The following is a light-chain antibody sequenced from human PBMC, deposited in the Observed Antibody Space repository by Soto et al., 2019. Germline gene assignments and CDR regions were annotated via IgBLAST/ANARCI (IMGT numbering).Light chain of an antibody. J-gene: IGLJ2*01. Sequence: QSALTQPPSASGSPGQSVTLSCTGTSSDVGGYNYVSWYQQHPGKAPKLMIYEVSKRPSGVPDRFSGSKSGNTASLTVSGLQAEDEADCYCSSYAGSNNLVFGGGTKLTVL. CDR2: EVS. V-gene: IGLV2-8*01. CDR1: SSDVGGYNY. CDR3: SSYAGSNNLV.